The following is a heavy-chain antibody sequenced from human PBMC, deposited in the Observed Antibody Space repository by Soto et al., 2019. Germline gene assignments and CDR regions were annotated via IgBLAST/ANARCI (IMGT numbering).Heavy chain of an antibody. CDR1: GGSFSGYY. V-gene: IGHV4-34*01. CDR2: INHSGST. J-gene: IGHJ6*02. D-gene: IGHD3-3*01. CDR3: ARGARATIFGVVIIGDYYYYGMDV. Sequence: SETLSLTCADYGGSFSGYYWSWIRQPPGKGLEWIGEINHSGSTNYNPSLKSRVTISVDTSKNQFSLKLSSVTAADTAVYYCARGARATIFGVVIIGDYYYYGMDVWGQGTTVTVSS.